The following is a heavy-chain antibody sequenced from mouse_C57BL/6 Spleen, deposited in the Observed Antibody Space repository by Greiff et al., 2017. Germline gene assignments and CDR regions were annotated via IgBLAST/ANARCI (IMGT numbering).Heavy chain of an antibody. CDR2: ISDGVSYT. J-gene: IGHJ3*01. D-gene: IGHD2-3*01. CDR1: GFTFSSSA. V-gene: IGHV5-4*01. Sequence: EVHLVESGGGLVKPGGSLKLSCAASGFTFSSSALSWVRQTPEKRLEWVATISDGVSYTYYPDNVKGRFTIYIDNAKNNLYLQMSHLKSEDTAMYYCASFYDGYYTWFAYWGQGTLVTVSA. CDR3: ASFYDGYYTWFAY.